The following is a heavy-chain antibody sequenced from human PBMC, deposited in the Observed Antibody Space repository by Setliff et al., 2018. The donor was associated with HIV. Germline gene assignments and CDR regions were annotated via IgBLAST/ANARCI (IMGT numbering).Heavy chain of an antibody. V-gene: IGHV3-23*01. CDR1: GFTFSSYA. J-gene: IGHJ4*02. CDR2: ISGSGGST. CDR3: ARDNGGGTPLDY. Sequence: PGGSLRLSCAASGFTFSSYAMSWVRQAPGKGLEWVSAISGSGGSTYYADSVKGRFTISRDNAKNTLYLQINSLRAEDTAMYYCARDNGGGTPLDYWGQGTLVTVSS. D-gene: IGHD2-15*01.